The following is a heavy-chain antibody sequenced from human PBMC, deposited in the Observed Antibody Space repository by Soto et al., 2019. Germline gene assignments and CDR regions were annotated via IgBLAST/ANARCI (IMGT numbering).Heavy chain of an antibody. CDR2: ISYDGSNK. CDR1: GFTFSSYG. J-gene: IGHJ4*02. CDR3: ASGITGTTSVY. D-gene: IGHD1-7*01. V-gene: IGHV3-30*03. Sequence: GGSLRLSCAASGFTFSSYGMHWVRQAPGKGLEWVAVISYDGSNKYYADSVKGRFTISRDNSKNTLYLQMNSLRAEDTAVYYCASGITGTTSVYWGQGTLVTVSS.